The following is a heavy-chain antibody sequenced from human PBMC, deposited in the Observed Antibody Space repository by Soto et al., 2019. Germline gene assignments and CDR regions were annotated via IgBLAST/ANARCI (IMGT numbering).Heavy chain of an antibody. J-gene: IGHJ4*02. Sequence: PSQTLSLTRAISGDSVSSNSASWNWIRPSPSRGLEWLGRTYYRSKWYNDYAVSVKSRMTINPDTSKNQFSLQLNSATPEDTAVYYCARNVGSSWLDYWGQGTLVTVSS. CDR1: GDSVSSNSAS. CDR3: ARNVGSSWLDY. V-gene: IGHV6-1*01. D-gene: IGHD6-13*01. CDR2: TYYRSKWYN.